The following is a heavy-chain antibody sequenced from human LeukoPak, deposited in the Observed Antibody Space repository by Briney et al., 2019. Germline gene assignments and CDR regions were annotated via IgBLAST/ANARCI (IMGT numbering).Heavy chain of an antibody. CDR1: VFPFSAFT. V-gene: IGHV3-64D*09. Sequence: PGCSLRLSCSASVFPFSAFTMHWVRLAAGKKRENVAAITANGGTTYYADSVKRRICIFRDNSKHILYLQMSSLSPQDTAGYYCVKPSYTGSWYAYWGQGTLVTVPT. J-gene: IGHJ4*02. CDR3: VKPSYTGSWYAY. CDR2: ITANGGTT. D-gene: IGHD6-13*01.